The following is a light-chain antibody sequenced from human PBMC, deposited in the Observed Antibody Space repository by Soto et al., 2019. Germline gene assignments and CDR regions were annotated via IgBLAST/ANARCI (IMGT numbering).Light chain of an antibody. Sequence: EIVMTQSPATLSVSPGERATLSCRARRSVSSNLAWYQQKPGQAPRLLIYDASIRATGIPARFSGSGSGTEFTLTISSLQSEDSEVYYCQQYNEWPLTFGGGTKVDIK. CDR1: RSVSSN. V-gene: IGKV3-15*01. J-gene: IGKJ4*01. CDR2: DAS. CDR3: QQYNEWPLT.